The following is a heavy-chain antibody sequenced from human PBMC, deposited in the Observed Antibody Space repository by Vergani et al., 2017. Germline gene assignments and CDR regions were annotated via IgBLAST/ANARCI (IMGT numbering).Heavy chain of an antibody. J-gene: IGHJ3*02. CDR3: ARVVGNGDYVRAFDI. V-gene: IGHV1-2*02. CDR1: GYTFTGYY. Sequence: QVQLVQSGAEVKKPGASVKVSCKASGYTFTGYYMHWVRQAPGQGLEWMGWINPNSGGTNYAQKFQGRVTMTRDTSISTAYMELSRLRSDDTAVYYCARVVGNGDYVRAFDIWGQGTMVTVSS. D-gene: IGHD4-17*01. CDR2: INPNSGGT.